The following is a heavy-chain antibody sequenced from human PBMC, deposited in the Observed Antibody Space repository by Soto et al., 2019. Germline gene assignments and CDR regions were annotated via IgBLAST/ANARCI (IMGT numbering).Heavy chain of an antibody. V-gene: IGHV1-69*12. CDR1: GGTFSSYA. Sequence: QVQLVQSGAEVKKPGSSVKVSCKASGGTFSSYAISWVRQAPGQGLEWMGGIIPIFGTANYAQKFQGRVTITADESTRRAYMELSSLRSEDTAVYYCARSQYYYDSSGYYSGGGDYWGQGTLVTVSS. J-gene: IGHJ4*02. CDR3: ARSQYYYDSSGYYSGGGDY. CDR2: IIPIFGTA. D-gene: IGHD3-22*01.